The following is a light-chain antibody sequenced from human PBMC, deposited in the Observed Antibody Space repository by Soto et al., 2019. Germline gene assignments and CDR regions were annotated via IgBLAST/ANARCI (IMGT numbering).Light chain of an antibody. CDR1: TGAVTGDSY. Sequence: QTVVTQEPSLTVSPGGTVTLTCASSTGAVTGDSYPNWIQQKPGQAPRGLIHSTDKKHSWTPARFSGSLLGGKAALTLSGVQPEDEADYYCLLYSGRAQVFGGGTKLTVL. CDR2: STD. J-gene: IGLJ2*01. V-gene: IGLV7-43*01. CDR3: LLYSGRAQV.